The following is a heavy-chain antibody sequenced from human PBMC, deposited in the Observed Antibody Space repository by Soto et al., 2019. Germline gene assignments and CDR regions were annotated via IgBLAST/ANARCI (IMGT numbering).Heavy chain of an antibody. CDR2: TYYRSKWYN. Sequence: SQTLSLTCAISGDSVSSNSAAWNWIRQSPSRGLEWLGRTYYRSKWYNDYAVSVKSRITINPDTSKNQFSLQLNSVTPEDTAVYYCARAQETYYYDSSGYYKGHDAFDIWGQGTMVTVSS. CDR3: ARAQETYYYDSSGYYKGHDAFDI. J-gene: IGHJ3*02. CDR1: GDSVSSNSAA. V-gene: IGHV6-1*01. D-gene: IGHD3-22*01.